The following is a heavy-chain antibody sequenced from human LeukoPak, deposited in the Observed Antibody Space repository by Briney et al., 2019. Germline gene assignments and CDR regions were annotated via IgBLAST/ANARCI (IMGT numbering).Heavy chain of an antibody. CDR2: ISSSGSTI. V-gene: IGHV3-48*03. Sequence: GGSLRLSCAASGFTFSSYEMNWVRQAPGKGLEWVSYISSSGSTIHYADSVKGRFTISRDNAKNSLYLQMNSLRAEDTAVYYCATLGATPDYWGQGTLVTVSS. J-gene: IGHJ4*02. D-gene: IGHD1-26*01. CDR3: ATLGATPDY. CDR1: GFTFSSYE.